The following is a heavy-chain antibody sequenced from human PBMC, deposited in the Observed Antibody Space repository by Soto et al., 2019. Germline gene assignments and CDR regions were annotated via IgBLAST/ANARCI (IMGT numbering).Heavy chain of an antibody. D-gene: IGHD2-8*01. V-gene: IGHV3-23*01. CDR1: GFTFSNYA. CDR2: FSGSGGST. Sequence: EVQLLESGGGLVQPGGSLRLSCAAAGFTFSNYALTWVRQSPGKGLEWVSTFSGSGGSTYYADSVRGRFTIARDNSKNTLYLRMNSLRVEDTAIYYCARDCTGHTCPCLDVWGQGTTVSVSS. CDR3: ARDCTGHTCPCLDV. J-gene: IGHJ6*02.